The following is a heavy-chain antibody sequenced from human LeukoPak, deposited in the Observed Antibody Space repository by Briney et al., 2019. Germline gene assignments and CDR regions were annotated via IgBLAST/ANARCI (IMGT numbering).Heavy chain of an antibody. CDR2: IIPIFGTA. Sequence: SVKVSCKASGGTFSSYAISWVRQAPGQGLEWMGGIIPIFGTANYAQKFQGRVTITADESTSTTYMELSSLRSEDTAVYYCATIAAAGTQYYYYGMDVWGQGTTVTVSS. V-gene: IGHV1-69*13. D-gene: IGHD6-13*01. CDR3: ATIAAAGTQYYYYGMDV. J-gene: IGHJ6*02. CDR1: GGTFSSYA.